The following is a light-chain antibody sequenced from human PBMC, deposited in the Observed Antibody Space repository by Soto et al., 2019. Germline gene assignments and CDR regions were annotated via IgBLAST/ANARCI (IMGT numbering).Light chain of an antibody. CDR2: GAS. V-gene: IGKV3-15*01. Sequence: EIVITQSPATLSVSPGERATHSCRASQSVSSNLAWYQQKPGQAPRLLIYGASTRATGIPARFSGSGSGTEFTLTISSLQSEDFAVYYCQQYNNWPPGKFGQGTKV. J-gene: IGKJ1*01. CDR3: QQYNNWPPGK. CDR1: QSVSSN.